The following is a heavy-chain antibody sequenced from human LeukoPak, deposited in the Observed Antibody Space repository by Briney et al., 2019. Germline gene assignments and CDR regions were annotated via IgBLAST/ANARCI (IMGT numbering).Heavy chain of an antibody. Sequence: SQTLSLTCSVSGGSISSGDYYWSWIRQPPGKGLEWIGYIYYSGSTYYNPSLKSRVTISVDTSKNQFSLKLSSVTAADTAVYYCAREPPKKLSYDSYGYWGQGTLVTVSS. V-gene: IGHV4-30-4*08. CDR2: IYYSGST. CDR1: GGSISSGDYY. D-gene: IGHD3-22*01. CDR3: AREPPKKLSYDSYGY. J-gene: IGHJ4*02.